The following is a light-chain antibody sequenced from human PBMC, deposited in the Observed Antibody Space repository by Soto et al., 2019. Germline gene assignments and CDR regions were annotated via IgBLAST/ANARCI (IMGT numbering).Light chain of an antibody. CDR2: GAS. CDR3: QQYNNWPRT. Sequence: EIVLTQSPGTLSLSPGERATLSCRASQSLSNSELAWYQQKPGQAPRLLIYGASTRATGIPARFSGSGSGTEFTFTISSLQSEDFAVYYCQQYNNWPRTFGQGTKVDIK. V-gene: IGKV3-15*01. CDR1: QSLSNS. J-gene: IGKJ1*01.